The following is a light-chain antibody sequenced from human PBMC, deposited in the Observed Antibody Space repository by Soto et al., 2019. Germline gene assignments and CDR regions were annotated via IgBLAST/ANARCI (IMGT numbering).Light chain of an antibody. V-gene: IGKV3-15*01. Sequence: EIVMTQSPATLSVSPGERATLSCRASQSVSSNLAWYQQKPGQAPRLLISGASTRATGIPARFSGSGSGTEFTLTISSLQSEDFAVYYCHQYNNWPQTFGQGTKVEIK. CDR3: HQYNNWPQT. CDR2: GAS. J-gene: IGKJ1*01. CDR1: QSVSSN.